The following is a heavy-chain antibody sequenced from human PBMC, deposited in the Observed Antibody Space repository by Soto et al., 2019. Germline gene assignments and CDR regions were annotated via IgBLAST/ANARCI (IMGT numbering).Heavy chain of an antibody. Sequence: QITLKESGPTLVKPTQTLTLTCTFSGFSLSTSGVGVGWIRQPPGKALEWLALIYWDDDKRYSPSLKSRLTITKHTSKNQVVLTMTNMDPVDTATFYCAHSPGGYVGEDYFDYWGQGTLVTVSS. CDR3: AHSPGGYVGEDYFDY. J-gene: IGHJ4*02. V-gene: IGHV2-5*02. D-gene: IGHD5-12*01. CDR2: IYWDDDK. CDR1: GFSLSTSGVG.